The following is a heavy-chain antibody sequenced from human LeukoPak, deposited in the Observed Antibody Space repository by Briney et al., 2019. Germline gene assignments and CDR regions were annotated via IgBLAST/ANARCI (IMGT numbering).Heavy chain of an antibody. CDR3: ARGGYILTGYYDFDY. Sequence: SETLSLTCAVNGGSFSGYYWSWIRQPPGKGLEWIGEINHSGSTNYNPSLKSRVTISVDTSKNQFSLKLSSVTAADTAVYYCARGGYILTGYYDFDYWGQGTLVTVSS. D-gene: IGHD3-9*01. CDR1: GGSFSGYY. J-gene: IGHJ4*02. V-gene: IGHV4-34*01. CDR2: INHSGST.